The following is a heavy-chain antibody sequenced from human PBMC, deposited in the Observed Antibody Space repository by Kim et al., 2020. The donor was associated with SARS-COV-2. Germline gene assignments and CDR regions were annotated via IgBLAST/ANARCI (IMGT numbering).Heavy chain of an antibody. J-gene: IGHJ3*02. CDR3: ARQPPPRMTMIVVARQDAFVI. CDR2: IYYSGST. V-gene: IGHV4-39*01. D-gene: IGHD3-22*01. CDR1: GGSISSSSYY. Sequence: SETLSLTCTVSGGSISSSSYYWGWIRQPPGKGLEWIGSIYYSGSTYYNPSLKSRVTISVDTSKNQFSLKLSSVTAADTAVYYCARQPPPRMTMIVVARQDAFVIWGEGRMVTVSS.